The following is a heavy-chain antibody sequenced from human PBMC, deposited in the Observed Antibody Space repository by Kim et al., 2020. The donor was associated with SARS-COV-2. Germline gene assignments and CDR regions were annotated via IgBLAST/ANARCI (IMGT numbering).Heavy chain of an antibody. V-gene: IGHV7-4-1*02. CDR3: ARGDDITILVVPYGLDV. J-gene: IGHJ6*02. Sequence: ASVKVSCKASGYTFTRYALNWVRQAPGQGLEWMGWINTNTGNPAYAQGFTGRFVFSLDTSVSTAYLQISSLKAEDAAVYYCARGDDITILVVPYGLDVWGQGTTVIVSS. CDR1: GYTFTRYA. CDR2: INTNTGNP. D-gene: IGHD3-22*01.